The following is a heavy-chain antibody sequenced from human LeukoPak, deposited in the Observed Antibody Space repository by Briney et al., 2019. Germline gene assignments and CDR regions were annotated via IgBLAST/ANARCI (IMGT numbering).Heavy chain of an antibody. CDR1: GFTFSNYG. D-gene: IGHD3-10*01. Sequence: GGSLRLSCAASGFTFSNYGMKWVRQAPGKGLEWISFISGSSSTIYDADSVKGRFTVSRDNAKNALYLQMNSLRAEDTAVYYCARKYCGSGSYYMDVWGKGTTVTVSS. V-gene: IGHV3-48*04. CDR2: ISGSSSTI. J-gene: IGHJ6*03. CDR3: ARKYCGSGSYYMDV.